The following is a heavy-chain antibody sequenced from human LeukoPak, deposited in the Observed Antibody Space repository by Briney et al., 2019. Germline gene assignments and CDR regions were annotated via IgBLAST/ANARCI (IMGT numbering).Heavy chain of an antibody. CDR2: ISGSGSRT. D-gene: IGHD2-2*01. Sequence: GGSLRLSCAASGFTFSSYAMSWVRQAPGKGLEWVSAISGSGSRTYYADSVKGRFTISRDNSKNTLYLQMNSLRAEDTAVYYCAKRYCSSTSCYSEIGYAFDIWGQGTMVTVSS. V-gene: IGHV3-23*01. CDR3: AKRYCSSTSCYSEIGYAFDI. J-gene: IGHJ3*02. CDR1: GFTFSSYA.